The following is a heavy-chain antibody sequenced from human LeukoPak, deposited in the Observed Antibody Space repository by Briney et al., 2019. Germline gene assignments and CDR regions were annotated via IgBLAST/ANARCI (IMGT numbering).Heavy chain of an antibody. J-gene: IGHJ4*02. Sequence: SETLSLTRTVSGGSISSGDYYWSWIRQPPGKGLEWIGYIYYSGSTYYNPSLKSRVTISVDTSKNQFSLKLSSVTAADTAVYYCARLVYDILTGYHGDYWGQGTLVTVSS. CDR2: IYYSGST. D-gene: IGHD3-9*01. CDR1: GGSISSGDYY. V-gene: IGHV4-30-4*08. CDR3: ARLVYDILTGYHGDY.